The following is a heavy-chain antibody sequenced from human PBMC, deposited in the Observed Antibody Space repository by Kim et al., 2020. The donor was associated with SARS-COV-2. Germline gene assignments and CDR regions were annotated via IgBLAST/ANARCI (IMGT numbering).Heavy chain of an antibody. J-gene: IGHJ4*02. CDR3: AKGSGAVAGTMV. CDR2: LTGSGAST. Sequence: GWSLRLSCAASGFTFSTYPMIWVRQAPGKGLEWVSGLTGSGASTFYADSVRGRFTISRDNSKNTLFLQMNSLRVEDTAFYYCAKGSGAVAGTMVWGQGTLVTVSS. CDR1: GFTFSTYP. V-gene: IGHV3-23*01. D-gene: IGHD6-19*01.